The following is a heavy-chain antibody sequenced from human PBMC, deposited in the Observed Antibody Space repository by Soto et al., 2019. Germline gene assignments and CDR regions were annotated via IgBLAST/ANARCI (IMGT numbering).Heavy chain of an antibody. D-gene: IGHD6-19*01. CDR1: GYSFTTHG. V-gene: IGHV1-18*01. CDR2: ISTYNAKT. CDR3: ARDPCGWYGPEYLEL. J-gene: IGHJ2*01. Sequence: QIQLVQSGGEVKKPGASVKVSCKASGYSFTTHGITWVRQAPGHGLEWMGWISTYNAKTNYTQNLQGRVTLTRDTSTNTAYMELMSLRSDDTAVYFCARDPCGWYGPEYLELWGRGTLVTVSS.